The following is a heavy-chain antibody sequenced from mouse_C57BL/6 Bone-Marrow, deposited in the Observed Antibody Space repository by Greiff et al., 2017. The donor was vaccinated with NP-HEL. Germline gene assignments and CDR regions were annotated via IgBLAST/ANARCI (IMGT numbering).Heavy chain of an antibody. CDR2: IYPRSGDA. CDR1: GYTFTSYG. CDR3: ARSPYYAMDY. V-gene: IGHV1-81*01. J-gene: IGHJ4*01. Sequence: VQLQQSRAELARPGASVKLSCKASGYTFTSYGISWVKQRTGQGLEWIGEIYPRSGDAYYNEKFKGKATLTADKSSSTAYMELRSLTSEDSAVYFCARSPYYAMDYWGQGTSVTVSS.